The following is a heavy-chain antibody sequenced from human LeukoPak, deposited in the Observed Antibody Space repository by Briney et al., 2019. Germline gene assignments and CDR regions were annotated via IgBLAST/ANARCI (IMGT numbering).Heavy chain of an antibody. V-gene: IGHV3-64D*06. Sequence: GGSPRLSCSASGFTLSSYPMHWVRQAPGKGLQYVSAISSNGGITYYADSVKDRFTISRDNSKNTLYLQMSSLRAEDMAVYYYVKVSVTGTSVDYWGQGTLVTVSS. CDR1: GFTLSSYP. CDR2: ISSNGGIT. CDR3: VKVSVTGTSVDY. D-gene: IGHD6-19*01. J-gene: IGHJ4*02.